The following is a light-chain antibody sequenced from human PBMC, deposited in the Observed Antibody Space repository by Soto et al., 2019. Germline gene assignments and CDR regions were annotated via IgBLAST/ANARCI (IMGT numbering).Light chain of an antibody. CDR2: SAS. V-gene: IGKV3-20*01. J-gene: IGKJ1*01. Sequence: EIVLTQSPGTLSLSPGERATLSCRASQSVSSTYLAWYQQKPGQAPRLLIYSASSRATGIPDRFRGSGSSRDFFLPISRLEPEDFAVYYCQQYVRSPRTFGQGTKVEIK. CDR3: QQYVRSPRT. CDR1: QSVSSTY.